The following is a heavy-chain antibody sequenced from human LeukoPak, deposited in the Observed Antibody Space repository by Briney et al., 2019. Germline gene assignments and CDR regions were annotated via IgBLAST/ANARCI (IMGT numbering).Heavy chain of an antibody. D-gene: IGHD3-22*01. CDR2: IRYDGSNK. V-gene: IGHV3-30*02. CDR1: GFTFSSYG. CDR3: ARNTYYYDSSGPPAI. Sequence: GGSLRLSCAASGFTFSSYGMHWVRQAPGKGLEWVAFIRYDGSNKYYTDSVKGRFTISRDNSKNTLYLQMNSLRAEDTAVYYCARNTYYYDSSGPPAIWGQGTMVTVSS. J-gene: IGHJ3*02.